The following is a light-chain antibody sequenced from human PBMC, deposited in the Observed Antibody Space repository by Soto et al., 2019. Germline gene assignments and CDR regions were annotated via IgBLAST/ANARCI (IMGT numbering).Light chain of an antibody. CDR2: KAS. CDR3: QQYNDNWT. Sequence: DIQMTQSPSTLSASVGDRVTITCRASQSISSWLAWYQQKPWTAPKLLIYKASPLQTGVPSRFSGSGSGTEFTLTISSLQPDDFATYYCQQYNDNWTFGQGTKLEIK. CDR1: QSISSW. J-gene: IGKJ1*01. V-gene: IGKV1-5*03.